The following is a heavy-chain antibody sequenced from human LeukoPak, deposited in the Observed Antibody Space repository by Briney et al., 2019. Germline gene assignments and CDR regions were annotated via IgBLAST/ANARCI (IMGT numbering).Heavy chain of an antibody. V-gene: IGHV3-53*01. D-gene: IGHD3-10*01. CDR2: IYSGGST. Sequence: GGSLRLSCAASGFTFSSYGMSWVRQAPGKGLEWVSVIYSGGSTYYADSVKGRFTISRDNSKNTLYLQMNSLRAEDTAVYYCARGVRDDYFDYWGQGTLVTVSS. CDR3: ARGVRDDYFDY. CDR1: GFTFSSYG. J-gene: IGHJ4*02.